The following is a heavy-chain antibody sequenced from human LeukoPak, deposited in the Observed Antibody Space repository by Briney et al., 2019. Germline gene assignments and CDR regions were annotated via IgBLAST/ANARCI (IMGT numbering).Heavy chain of an antibody. V-gene: IGHV6-1*01. D-gene: IGHD5-24*01. CDR3: VRGNYNFDY. CDR2: TYYRSKWYY. Sequence: SQTLSPTCAISGESVSSTGASWNWIRQSPSRGLEWLGRTYYRSKWYYEYALSVQSRIIVAPDTSKNQFSLQLNSVTPEDTAVYYCVRGNYNFDYWGQGSLVTVSS. J-gene: IGHJ4*02. CDR1: GESVSSTGAS.